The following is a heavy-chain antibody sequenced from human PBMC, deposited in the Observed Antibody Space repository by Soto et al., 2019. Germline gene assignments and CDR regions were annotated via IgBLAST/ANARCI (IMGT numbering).Heavy chain of an antibody. Sequence: SETLSLTCAVYGGSFRGYYWSWIRQPPGKGPEWIGEINHSGRTKYNPSLKSRVTISVDTSKNQFSLNLSSVTAADTAVYYCSRSGSYAWFESWGQGTLVTVSS. D-gene: IGHD3-10*01. V-gene: IGHV4-34*01. CDR2: INHSGRT. CDR3: SRSGSYAWFES. CDR1: GGSFRGYY. J-gene: IGHJ5*01.